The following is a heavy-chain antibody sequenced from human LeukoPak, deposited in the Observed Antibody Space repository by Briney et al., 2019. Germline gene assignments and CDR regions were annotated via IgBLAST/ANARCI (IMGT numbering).Heavy chain of an antibody. D-gene: IGHD3-22*01. CDR1: GFTFRSYS. Sequence: GSLRLSCAASGFTFRSYSMNWARQAPGKGLEWVSYISTSSDTIYYADSVKGRFTISRDNAKNSLYLQMNSLGDEDTALYYCARGLGYYDNSGSSYFDSWGQGTLVTVSS. CDR2: ISTSSDTI. CDR3: ARGLGYYDNSGSSYFDS. V-gene: IGHV3-48*02. J-gene: IGHJ4*02.